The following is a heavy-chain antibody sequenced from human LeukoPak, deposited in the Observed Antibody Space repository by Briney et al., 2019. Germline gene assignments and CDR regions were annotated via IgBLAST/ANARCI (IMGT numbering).Heavy chain of an antibody. D-gene: IGHD3-22*01. Sequence: GGSLRLSCAASGFTFSSYGMHWVRQAPGKGLEWVAVISYDGSNKYYADSVKGRFTISRDNSKNTLYLQMNSLRAEDTAVYYCAKDLTDSSGYYLRGLDYWGQGTLVTVSS. V-gene: IGHV3-30*18. J-gene: IGHJ4*02. CDR3: AKDLTDSSGYYLRGLDY. CDR1: GFTFSSYG. CDR2: ISYDGSNK.